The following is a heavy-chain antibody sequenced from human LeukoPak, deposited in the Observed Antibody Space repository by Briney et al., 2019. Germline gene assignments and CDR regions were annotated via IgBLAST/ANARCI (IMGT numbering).Heavy chain of an antibody. Sequence: GESLKISCKGSGYSFTNYWIGWVRQMPGKGLEWMGIIYPGDSNTRYSPSFQGQVTISADKSITTAYLQWRSLKASDTAMYYCARGPYCSTNCYSPYYYYYMDVWGKGTTVTVS. CDR3: ARGPYCSTNCYSPYYYYYMDV. J-gene: IGHJ6*03. CDR2: IYPGDSNT. CDR1: GYSFTNYW. V-gene: IGHV5-51*03. D-gene: IGHD2-2*01.